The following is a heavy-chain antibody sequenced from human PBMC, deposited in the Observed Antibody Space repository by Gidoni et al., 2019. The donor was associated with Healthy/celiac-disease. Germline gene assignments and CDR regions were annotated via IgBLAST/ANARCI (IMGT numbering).Heavy chain of an antibody. CDR2: IIPIFGTA. CDR1: GGTFRSYA. J-gene: IGHJ5*02. CDR3: ATSLVISWYGFFDP. D-gene: IGHD6-13*01. Sequence: QVQLVQSGAEVKKPGSSVKVSCTASGGTFRSYASSWVRQAPGQGLAWMGGIIPIFGTANYAQKFQGRVTITADKSTSTAYMELSSLRSEDTAVYYCATSLVISWYGFFDPWGQGTLVTVSS. V-gene: IGHV1-69*06.